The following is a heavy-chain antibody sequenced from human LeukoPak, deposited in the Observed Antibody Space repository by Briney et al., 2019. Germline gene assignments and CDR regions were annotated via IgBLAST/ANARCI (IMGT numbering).Heavy chain of an antibody. CDR1: GYTFTNYD. CDR2: MNPNSGNT. J-gene: IGHJ3*02. CDR3: ARGLSRGGYDSRGAFDI. V-gene: IGHV1-8*01. Sequence: ASVTVSSKASGYTFTNYDINWVRQATGQGLEWMGWMNPNSGNTGYAQKFQGRVTMTRNTSISTAYMELSSLRSEDTAVYYCARGLSRGGYDSRGAFDIWGQGTMVTVSS. D-gene: IGHD5-12*01.